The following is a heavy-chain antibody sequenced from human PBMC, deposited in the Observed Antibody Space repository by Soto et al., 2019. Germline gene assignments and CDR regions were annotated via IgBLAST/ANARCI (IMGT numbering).Heavy chain of an antibody. Sequence: SETLSLTCAVYCGSFSGYYWSWIRQPPGKGLEWIGEINHSGSTNYNPSLKSRVTISVDTSKNQFSLKLSSVTAADTAVYYCARGVVPAAIKYYYGMDVWGQGTTVTVSS. CDR2: INHSGST. J-gene: IGHJ6*02. D-gene: IGHD2-2*01. V-gene: IGHV4-34*01. CDR3: ARGVVPAAIKYYYGMDV. CDR1: CGSFSGYY.